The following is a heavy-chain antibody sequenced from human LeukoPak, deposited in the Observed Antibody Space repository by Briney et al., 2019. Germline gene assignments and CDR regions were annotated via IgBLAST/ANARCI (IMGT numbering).Heavy chain of an antibody. CDR3: ATVTGWYPLDY. Sequence: GGSLRLSCAASGFTLSIYSMSWVRRAPGKGLEWVSKISGNGANTYYADSVKGRFTISRENSKNTMYLQMNSLRAEDTAVYYCATVTGWYPLDYWGQGNLVTVSS. V-gene: IGHV3-23*01. CDR1: GFTLSIYS. J-gene: IGHJ4*02. CDR2: ISGNGANT. D-gene: IGHD6-19*01.